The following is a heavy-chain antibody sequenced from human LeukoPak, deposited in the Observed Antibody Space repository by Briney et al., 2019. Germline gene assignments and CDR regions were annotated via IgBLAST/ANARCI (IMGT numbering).Heavy chain of an antibody. J-gene: IGHJ3*02. CDR1: GGSISSYY. D-gene: IGHD3-16*02. CDR3: ARDVFGGVIADDAFDI. V-gene: IGHV4-4*07. Sequence: SETLSLTCTVSGGSISSYYWSWIRPPAGKGLEWIGRIYTSGSTNYNPSLKSRVTMSVDTSKNQFSLKLSSVTAADTAVYYCARDVFGGVIADDAFDIWGQGTMVTVSS. CDR2: IYTSGST.